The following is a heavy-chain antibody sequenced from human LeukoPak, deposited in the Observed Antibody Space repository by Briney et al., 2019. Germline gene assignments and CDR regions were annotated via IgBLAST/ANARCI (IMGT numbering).Heavy chain of an antibody. CDR2: INPNSGGT. Sequence: GASVKVSCKASGYTFTGYYMHWVRQAPGQGLEWMGWINPNSGGTNYAQKFQGRVTMTRDTSISTAYMELSRLRSDDTAVYYCAKETPEGVTFDYWAQGTLVTVSS. CDR3: AKETPEGVTFDY. V-gene: IGHV1-2*02. CDR1: GYTFTGYY. J-gene: IGHJ4*02. D-gene: IGHD5-18*01.